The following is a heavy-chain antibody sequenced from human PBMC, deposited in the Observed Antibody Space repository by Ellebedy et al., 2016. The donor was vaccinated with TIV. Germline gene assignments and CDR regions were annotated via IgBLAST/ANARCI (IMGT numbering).Heavy chain of an antibody. CDR1: GFTFSSYA. D-gene: IGHD2-15*01. Sequence: GESLKISCVASGFTFSSYAMSWVRQAPGKGLEWVSTISGSGGSTYYADSVKGRFTISRDNSKNTLYLQMNSLRAEDTAVYYCVKDTPLVVHTFDPWGQGTLVTVSS. V-gene: IGHV3-23*01. J-gene: IGHJ5*02. CDR2: ISGSGGST. CDR3: VKDTPLVVHTFDP.